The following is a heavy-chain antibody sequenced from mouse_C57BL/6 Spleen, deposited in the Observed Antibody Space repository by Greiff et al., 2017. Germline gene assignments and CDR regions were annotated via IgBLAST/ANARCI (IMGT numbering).Heavy chain of an antibody. CDR3: ARYTHSSGDAMDY. J-gene: IGHJ4*01. CDR1: GYTFTSYW. V-gene: IGHV1-52*01. Sequence: QVQLQQPGAELVRPGSSVKLSCKASGYTFTSYWMHWVKQRPIQGLEWIGNIDPSDSETHYNQKFKDKATLTVDKSSSTAYMQLSSLTSEDSAVYYCARYTHSSGDAMDYWGQGTSVTVSS. CDR2: IDPSDSET. D-gene: IGHD3-2*02.